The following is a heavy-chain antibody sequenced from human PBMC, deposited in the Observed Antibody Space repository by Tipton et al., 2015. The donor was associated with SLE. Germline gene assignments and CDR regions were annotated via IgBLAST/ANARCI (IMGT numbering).Heavy chain of an antibody. D-gene: IGHD3-9*01. CDR2: ISYDGSNQ. CDR3: AREGILTGGFDP. V-gene: IGHV3-30*04. CDR1: GFTFSIYA. Sequence: SLRLSCAASGFTFSIYAMHWVRQAPGKGLEWVAVISYDGSNQYYADSVKGRFTISRDNSKNTLYLQMNSLRAEDTAVYCCAREGILTGGFDPWGQGTLVTVSS. J-gene: IGHJ5*02.